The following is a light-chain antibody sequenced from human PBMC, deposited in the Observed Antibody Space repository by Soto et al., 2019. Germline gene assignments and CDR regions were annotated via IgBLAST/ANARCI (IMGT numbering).Light chain of an antibody. V-gene: IGKV3-20*01. CDR2: GAS. Sequence: EVVLTQSAGTVSLSPGERATLSCRASQSVSSSYLAWYQQKPGQAPRLLIYGASSRATGIPDRFSGSGSGTDFTLTISRLEPEDFAVYYCQQYGSSPLTFGGGTKV. J-gene: IGKJ4*01. CDR3: QQYGSSPLT. CDR1: QSVSSSY.